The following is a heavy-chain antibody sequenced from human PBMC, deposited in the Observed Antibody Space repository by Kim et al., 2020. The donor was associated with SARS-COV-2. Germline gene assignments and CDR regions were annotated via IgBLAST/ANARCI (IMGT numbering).Heavy chain of an antibody. V-gene: IGHV3-30*18. Sequence: GGSLRLSCAASGFTFSSYGMHWVRQAPGKGLEWVAVISYDGSNKYYADSVKGRFTISRDNSKNTLYLQMNSLRAEDTAVYYCAKDLLRYFDWLLYGDAFDIWGQGTMVTVSS. J-gene: IGHJ3*02. CDR3: AKDLLRYFDWLLYGDAFDI. CDR2: ISYDGSNK. CDR1: GFTFSSYG. D-gene: IGHD3-9*01.